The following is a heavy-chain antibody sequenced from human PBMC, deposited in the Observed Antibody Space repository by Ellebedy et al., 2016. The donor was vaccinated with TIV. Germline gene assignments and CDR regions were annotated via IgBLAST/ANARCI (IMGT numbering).Heavy chain of an antibody. V-gene: IGHV3-21*04. D-gene: IGHD2-21*02. CDR3: ARAPPAYCGGDCYWDWYFDL. J-gene: IGHJ2*01. CDR1: GFTFSSYS. Sequence: GESLKISCAASGFTFSSYSMNWVRQAPGKGLEWVSSISSSSNYIYYADSVKGRFTISRDNAKNSMYLQMNSLRAEDTAVYYCARAPPAYCGGDCYWDWYFDLWGRGTLVTVSS. CDR2: ISSSSNYI.